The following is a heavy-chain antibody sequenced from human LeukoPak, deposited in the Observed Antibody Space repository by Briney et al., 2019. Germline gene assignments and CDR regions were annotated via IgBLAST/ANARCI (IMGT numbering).Heavy chain of an antibody. CDR2: VKNRGDGRTT. V-gene: IGHV3-15*07. D-gene: IGHD3-16*01. CDR1: TFTKAW. J-gene: IGHJ4*02. CDR3: TTEYYGGLDY. Sequence: PGGPLSLSCVVSTFTKAWMNWVRRAPGKGLGWVGRVKNRGDGRTTDYAAPVKGRFTISRDDSKRTVYLQMNSLKTEDTAVYFCTTEYYGGLDYWGQGTLVTVSS.